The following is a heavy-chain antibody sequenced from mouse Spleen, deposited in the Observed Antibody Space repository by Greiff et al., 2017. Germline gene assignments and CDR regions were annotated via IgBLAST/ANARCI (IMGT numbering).Heavy chain of an antibody. CDR3: ARVGITGTAY. CDR2: INPNNGGT. CDR1: GYTFTDYY. Sequence: EVQLQQSGPELVKPGASVKISCKASGYTFTDYYMNWVKQSHGKSLEWIGDINPNNGGTSYNQKFKGKATLTVDKSSSTAYMELRSLTSEDSAVYYCARVGITGTAYWGQGTLVTVSA. D-gene: IGHD4-1*01. V-gene: IGHV1-26*01. J-gene: IGHJ3*01.